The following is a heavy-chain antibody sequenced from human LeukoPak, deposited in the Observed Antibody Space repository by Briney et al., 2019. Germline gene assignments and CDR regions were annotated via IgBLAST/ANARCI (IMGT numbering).Heavy chain of an antibody. J-gene: IGHJ6*03. Sequence: PSETLSLTCTVSGYSISRGYYWGWIRQPPGKGLEWIGYIYYSGTTNYNPSHKSRVTISVDTSKNQFSLKLSSVTAADTAVYYCARLVRDTSYNYYYMDVWGKGTTVTISS. CDR3: ARLVRDTSYNYYYMDV. CDR1: GYSISRGYY. CDR2: IYYSGTT. V-gene: IGHV4-38-2*02. D-gene: IGHD3-10*01.